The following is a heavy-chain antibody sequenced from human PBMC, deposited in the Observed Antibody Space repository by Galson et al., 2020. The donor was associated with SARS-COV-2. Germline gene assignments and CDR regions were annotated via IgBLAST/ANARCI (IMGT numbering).Heavy chain of an antibody. V-gene: IGHV1-24*01. CDR3: ATASCHYDDNGYAFEY. CDR1: GYTLTELS. Sequence: ASVKVSCKVSGYTLTELSIHWVRQAPGKGLEWMGGFDPKDGETNYAQKLQGRFIMTEDTSTDTAYMDLSSLTSEDTAVYYCATASCHYDDNGYAFEYWGQGTPVTVSS. CDR2: FDPKDGET. D-gene: IGHD3-22*01. J-gene: IGHJ4*02.